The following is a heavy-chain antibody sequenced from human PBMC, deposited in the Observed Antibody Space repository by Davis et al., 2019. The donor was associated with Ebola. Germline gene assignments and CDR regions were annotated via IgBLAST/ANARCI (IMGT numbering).Heavy chain of an antibody. CDR3: ARVASSSWKYYFDY. CDR1: GYTFTSYG. V-gene: IGHV1-18*04. D-gene: IGHD6-13*01. J-gene: IGHJ4*02. Sequence: AASVKVSCKASGYTFTSYGISWVRQAPGQGLEWMGWISAYNGNTNYAQKLQGRVTMTTDTSTSTAYMELRSLRSDDTAVYYCARVASSSWKYYFDYWGQGTLVTVSS. CDR2: ISAYNGNT.